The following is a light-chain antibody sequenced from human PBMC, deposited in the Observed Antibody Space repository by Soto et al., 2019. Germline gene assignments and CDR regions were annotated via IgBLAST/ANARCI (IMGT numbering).Light chain of an antibody. CDR1: QSVSSN. J-gene: IGKJ5*01. V-gene: IGKV3D-15*01. CDR2: GAS. Sequence: EIVMTQSPATLSVSPGERATLSCRASQSVSSNLAWYQQKPDQAPRPLIYGASIRATGIPARFSGSGSGTEFTLTISSLQSEDFAVYYCQQYNNWPPNTFGQGTRLEIK. CDR3: QQYNNWPPNT.